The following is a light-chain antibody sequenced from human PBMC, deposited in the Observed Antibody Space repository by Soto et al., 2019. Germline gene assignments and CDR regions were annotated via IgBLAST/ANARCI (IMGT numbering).Light chain of an antibody. CDR1: QSVSSSY. Sequence: EIVLSQSPGTLSLSPGERATLSCGASQSVSSSYLAWYQQKPGQAPRLLIYAASSRATGIPDRFSGSGSGTDFTLTNSRLEPEDFAVYYCQQYDRSPQTFGQGTRLEIK. J-gene: IGKJ2*01. CDR2: AAS. V-gene: IGKV3-20*01. CDR3: QQYDRSPQT.